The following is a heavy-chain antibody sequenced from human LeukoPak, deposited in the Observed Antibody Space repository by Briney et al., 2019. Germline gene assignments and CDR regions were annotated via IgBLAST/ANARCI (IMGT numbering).Heavy chain of an antibody. D-gene: IGHD4-23*01. V-gene: IGHV1-46*01. CDR3: ARDGMDGGNSPLGYFQH. J-gene: IGHJ1*01. CDR1: GYTFTSYY. CDR2: INPSGGST. Sequence: ASVKVSCKASGYTFTSYYMHWVRQAPGQGLEWMGIINPSGGSTSYAQKFQGRVTMTRDTSTSTVYMEVSSPRSEDTAVYYCARDGMDGGNSPLGYFQHWGQGTLVTVSS.